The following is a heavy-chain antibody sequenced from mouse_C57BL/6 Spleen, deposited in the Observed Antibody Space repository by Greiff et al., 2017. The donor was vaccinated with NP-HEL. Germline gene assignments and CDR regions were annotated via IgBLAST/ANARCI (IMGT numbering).Heavy chain of an antibody. CDR2: IHPNSGST. Sequence: VNLVESGAELVKPGASVKLSCKASGYTFTSYWMHWVKQRPGQGLEWIGMIHPNSGSTNYNEKFKSKATLTVDKSSSTAYMQLSSLTSEDSAVYYCARGTTMDYWGQGTSVTVSS. V-gene: IGHV1-64*01. D-gene: IGHD2-13*01. CDR1: GYTFTSYW. CDR3: ARGTTMDY. J-gene: IGHJ4*01.